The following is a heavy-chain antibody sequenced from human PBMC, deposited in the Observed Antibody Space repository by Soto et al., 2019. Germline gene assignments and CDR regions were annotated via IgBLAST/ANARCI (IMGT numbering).Heavy chain of an antibody. CDR2: VDWNRGNA. D-gene: IGHD3-9*01. V-gene: IGHV3-9*01. CDR3: AKAPRLVTHWFGP. J-gene: IGHJ5*02. Sequence: EVLLVESGGGLVQPGRSLRLSCAASGFTFDDFALHWVRRAPGKGLEWVSGVDWNRGNAAYANSVKGRFTVSRDSAKNTLDLDLSSVRQDDTALYYCAKAPRLVTHWFGPWGQGTLVTVSS. CDR1: GFTFDDFA.